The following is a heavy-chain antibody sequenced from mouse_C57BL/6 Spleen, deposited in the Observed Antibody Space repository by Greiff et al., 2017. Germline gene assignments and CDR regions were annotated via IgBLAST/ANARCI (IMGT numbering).Heavy chain of an antibody. Sequence: QVQLQQSGAELVKPGASVKLSCKASGYTFTEYTIHWVKQRSGQGLEWIGWFYPGSGSIKYNEKFKDKATLTADKSSSPFYMELSRLTSEDSAVYFCARHEAAYYYGTHPWFAYWGQGTLVTVSA. J-gene: IGHJ3*01. CDR1: GYTFTEYT. V-gene: IGHV1-62-2*01. D-gene: IGHD1-1*01. CDR2: FYPGSGSI. CDR3: ARHEAAYYYGTHPWFAY.